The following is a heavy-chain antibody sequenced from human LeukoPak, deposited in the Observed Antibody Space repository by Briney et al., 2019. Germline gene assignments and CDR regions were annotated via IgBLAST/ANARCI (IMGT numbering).Heavy chain of an antibody. D-gene: IGHD2-2*03. V-gene: IGHV3-48*03. CDR3: ARGTGYCLDP. J-gene: IGHJ5*02. CDR1: GFTFSTYE. CDR2: ISTSGSTM. Sequence: GGSLRLSCAASGFTFSTYEMNWVRQAPGKGLEWVSYISTSGSTMYYADPVKGRFTISRDNAKNSLYLQMNSLRAEDTAIYYCARGTGYCLDPWGQGTLVTVSS.